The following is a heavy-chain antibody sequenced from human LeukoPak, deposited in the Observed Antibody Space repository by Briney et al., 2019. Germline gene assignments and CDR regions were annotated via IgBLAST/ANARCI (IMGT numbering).Heavy chain of an antibody. V-gene: IGHV1-8*01. Sequence: ASVKVSCKASGYPFPSYHINWVRQAAALGLEWMGWMNPNTGDTGYAQKFQGRVTMTRDTSITTAYMELSSLGSEDTAVYYCARRFSFGSGNFDPWGQGTLVTVSS. J-gene: IGHJ5*02. CDR3: ARRFSFGSGNFDP. CDR2: MNPNTGDT. CDR1: GYPFPSYH. D-gene: IGHD3-10*01.